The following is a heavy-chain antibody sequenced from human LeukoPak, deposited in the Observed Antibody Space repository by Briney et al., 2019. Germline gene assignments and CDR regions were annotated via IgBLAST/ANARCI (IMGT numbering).Heavy chain of an antibody. D-gene: IGHD2-2*01. CDR1: GGTFSSYA. V-gene: IGHV1-69*13. J-gene: IGHJ5*02. Sequence: SVKVSCKASGGTFSSYAISWVRQAPGQGLEWMGGIIPIFGTANYAQKFQGRVTITADESTSTAYMELSSLRSEDTAVYYCARIRYCSSTSCYAWWFDPWGQGTLVTVSS. CDR2: IIPIFGTA. CDR3: ARIRYCSSTSCYAWWFDP.